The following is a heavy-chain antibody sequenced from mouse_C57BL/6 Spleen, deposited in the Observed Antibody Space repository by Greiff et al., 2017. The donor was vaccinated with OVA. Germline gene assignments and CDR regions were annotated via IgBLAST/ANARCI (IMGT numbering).Heavy chain of an antibody. D-gene: IGHD1-1*01. CDR1: GYSFTGYY. Sequence: EVQLQQSGPELVKPGASVKISCKASGYSFTGYYMNWVKQSPEKSLEWIGEINPSTGGTTYNQKFKAKATLTVDKSSSTAYMQIKSLTAEDSAVYYCARGIHYYGSTSAMDYWGKGTSVTVSS. CDR2: INPSTGGT. CDR3: ARGIHYYGSTSAMDY. V-gene: IGHV1-42*01. J-gene: IGHJ4*01.